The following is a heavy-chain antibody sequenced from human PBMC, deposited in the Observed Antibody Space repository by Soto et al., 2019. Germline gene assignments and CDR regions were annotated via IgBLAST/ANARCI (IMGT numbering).Heavy chain of an antibody. CDR1: GDSITSYY. V-gene: IGHV4-59*01. J-gene: IGHJ6*02. Sequence: SETLSLTCSVSGDSITSYYWSWIRQPPGKGLEWIAYIYYTGSTNYNPSLKSRVTLSVDTSKNQFSLKLTSVTAADTAVYYCARAPLYCENSGLLDHYYGMDVWGQGTTVTVSS. CDR3: ARAPLYCENSGLLDHYYGMDV. CDR2: IYYTGST. D-gene: IGHD3-22*01.